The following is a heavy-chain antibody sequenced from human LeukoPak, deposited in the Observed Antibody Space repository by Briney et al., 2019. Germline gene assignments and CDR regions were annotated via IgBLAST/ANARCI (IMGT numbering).Heavy chain of an antibody. CDR2: IRSKANSYAT. CDR1: GFTFSGSA. V-gene: IGHV3-73*01. J-gene: IGHJ4*02. CDR3: SRHAARYCSGGSCYGNDY. Sequence: PGGSLRLSCAASGFTFSGSAMHWVRQASGKALEWVGRIRSKANSYATAYAASVKGRFTISRDDSKNTAYLQMNSLKTEDTAVYYCSRHAARYCSGGSCYGNDYWGQGTLVTVSS. D-gene: IGHD2-15*01.